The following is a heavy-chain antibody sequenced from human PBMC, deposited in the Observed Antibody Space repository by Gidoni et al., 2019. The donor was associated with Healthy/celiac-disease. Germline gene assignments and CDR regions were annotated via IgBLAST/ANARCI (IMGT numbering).Heavy chain of an antibody. CDR1: GYTFTISG. V-gene: IGHV1-18*01. CDR2: ISAYNGNT. J-gene: IGHJ6*02. CDR3: ARAPPYYDFWSGYYDPSEH. D-gene: IGHD3-3*01. Sequence: QVQLVQSGAEVKKPGASVKVSCQASGYTFTISGISWVRQAPGQGLEWMGWISAYNGNTNYAQKLQGRVTMNTDTSTSTAYMELRSLRSDDTAVYYCARAPPYYDFWSGYYDPSEHWGQGTTVTVSS.